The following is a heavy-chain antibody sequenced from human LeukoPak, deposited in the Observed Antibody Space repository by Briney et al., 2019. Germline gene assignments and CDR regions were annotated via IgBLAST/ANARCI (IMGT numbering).Heavy chain of an antibody. CDR1: GGSISSYY. CDR3: ARHSGGSYYGYFDY. CDR2: IYYSGST. D-gene: IGHD1-26*01. V-gene: IGHV4-59*08. J-gene: IGHJ4*02. Sequence: NTSETLSLTCTVSGGSISSYYWSWIRQPPGKGLEWIGYIYYSGSTNYNPSLKSRVAISVDTSKNQFSLKLSSVTAADTAVYYCARHSGGSYYGYFDYWGQGTLVTVSS.